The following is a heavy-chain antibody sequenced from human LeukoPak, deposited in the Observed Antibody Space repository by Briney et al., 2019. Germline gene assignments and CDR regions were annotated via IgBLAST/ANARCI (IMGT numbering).Heavy chain of an antibody. V-gene: IGHV3-23*01. Sequence: PGGSLRLSCAASGFTFSSYAMTWVRQAPGKGLEWVSAISGSGGSTYYADSVKGRFTISRDNSKNTLYLQMNSLRAEVTAVYYCAKDRHDSSGYYSDYWGQGTLVTVSS. J-gene: IGHJ4*02. CDR3: AKDRHDSSGYYSDY. D-gene: IGHD3-22*01. CDR1: GFTFSSYA. CDR2: ISGSGGST.